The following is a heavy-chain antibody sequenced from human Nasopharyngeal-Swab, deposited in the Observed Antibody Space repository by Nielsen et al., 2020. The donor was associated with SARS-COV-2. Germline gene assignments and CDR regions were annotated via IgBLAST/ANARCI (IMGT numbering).Heavy chain of an antibody. CDR2: IYWDDDK. J-gene: IGHJ4*02. CDR1: GFSLTSGVG. V-gene: IGHV2-5*02. Sequence: SGPTLVQPTQTLTLTCSFSGFSLTSGVGVAWIRQPPGKALEWLAFIYWDDDKRYSPSLKSRLTITKDTSKNQVLLTMTNLGPVDTATYYCAHRRSTFYDGSGSFDYWGQGTQVTVSS. D-gene: IGHD3-10*01. CDR3: AHRRSTFYDGSGSFDY.